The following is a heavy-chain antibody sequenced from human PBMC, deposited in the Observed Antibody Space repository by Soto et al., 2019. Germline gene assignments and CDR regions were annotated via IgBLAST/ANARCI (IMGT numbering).Heavy chain of an antibody. D-gene: IGHD3-10*01. J-gene: IGHJ4*02. V-gene: IGHV3-23*01. Sequence: EVQLLESGGGLVQPGGSLRLSCAASGFTFNNYAMTWVRQAPGKGLEWVSAISGGGDTTSYADSVKGRFTVSRDGSKTTLYLQMSSLRAEDTALYYCAKGRGGSGSRTPRVVFWGQGTLVTVPS. CDR1: GFTFNNYA. CDR3: AKGRGGSGSRTPRVVF. CDR2: ISGGGDTT.